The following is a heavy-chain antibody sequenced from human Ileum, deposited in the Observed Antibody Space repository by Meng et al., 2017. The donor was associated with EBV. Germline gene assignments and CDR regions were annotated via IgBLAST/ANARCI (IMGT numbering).Heavy chain of an antibody. CDR1: GGSISSSNW. Sequence: QVQLQGAGPGLVKPSGTLSRTCAVSGGSISSSNWWSWVRQPPGKGLEWIGEIYHSGSTNYNPSLKSRVTMSVDKSKNQFSLNLSSVTAADTAVYYCARVGQWLPIDYWGQGTLVTVSS. V-gene: IGHV4-4*02. D-gene: IGHD6-19*01. CDR3: ARVGQWLPIDY. CDR2: IYHSGST. J-gene: IGHJ4*02.